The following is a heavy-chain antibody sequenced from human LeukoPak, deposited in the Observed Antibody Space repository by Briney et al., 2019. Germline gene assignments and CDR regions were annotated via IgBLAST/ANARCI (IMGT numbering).Heavy chain of an antibody. CDR3: ARGNYYDSSGYYYGRLAFDI. V-gene: IGHV4-34*01. D-gene: IGHD3-22*01. CDR1: GGSFSGYY. J-gene: IGHJ3*02. Sequence: SETQSLTCAVYGGSFSGYYWSWIRQPPGKGLEWIGEINHSGSTNYNPSLKSRVTISVDTSKNQFSLKLSSVTAADTAVYYCARGNYYDSSGYYYGRLAFDIWGQGTMVTVSS. CDR2: INHSGST.